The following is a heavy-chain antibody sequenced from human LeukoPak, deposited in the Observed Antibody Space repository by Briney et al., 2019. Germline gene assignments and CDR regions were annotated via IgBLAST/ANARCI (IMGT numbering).Heavy chain of an antibody. J-gene: IGHJ6*02. Sequence: GASVKVSCKASGYTFTSYGISWVRQAPGQGLEWMGWISAYNGNTNYAQKLQGRVTMTTDTSTSTAYMELRSLRSDDTAVYYCAKLNGGGPGSLYYHYYGMDVWGQGTTVTVSS. CDR1: GYTFTSYG. CDR3: AKLNGGGPGSLYYHYYGMDV. V-gene: IGHV1-18*01. D-gene: IGHD4-23*01. CDR2: ISAYNGNT.